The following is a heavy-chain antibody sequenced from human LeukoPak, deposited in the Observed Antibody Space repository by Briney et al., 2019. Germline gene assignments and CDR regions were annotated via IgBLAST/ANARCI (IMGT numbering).Heavy chain of an antibody. D-gene: IGHD3-10*01. CDR2: INPNSGGT. J-gene: IGHJ4*02. V-gene: IGHV1-2*02. Sequence: GASVKVSCKASGYTFTGYYMHWVRQGPGQGLEWMGWINPNSGGTNYAQKFQGRVTMTRDTSISTAYMELSRLRSDDTAVYYCARDRYGSGSYYNGDLDYWGQGTLVTVSS. CDR3: ARDRYGSGSYYNGDLDY. CDR1: GYTFTGYY.